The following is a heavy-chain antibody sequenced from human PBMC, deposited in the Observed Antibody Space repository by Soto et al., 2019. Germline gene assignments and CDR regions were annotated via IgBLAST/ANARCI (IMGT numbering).Heavy chain of an antibody. D-gene: IGHD3-22*01. CDR3: ARDSSGYYYPSHFDL. CDR1: GFTFSSYG. CDR2: IWYDGSNK. V-gene: IGHV3-33*01. J-gene: IGHJ2*01. Sequence: QVQLVESGGGVVQPGRSRRLSCAASGFTFSSYGMHWVRQAPGKGLEWVAVIWYDGSNKYYADSVKGRFTISRDNSKNTLYLQMNSLRAEDTAVYYCARDSSGYYYPSHFDLWGRGTLVTVSS.